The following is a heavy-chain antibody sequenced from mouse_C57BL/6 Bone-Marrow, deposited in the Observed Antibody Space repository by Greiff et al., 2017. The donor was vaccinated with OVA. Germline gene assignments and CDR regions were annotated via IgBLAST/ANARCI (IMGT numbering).Heavy chain of an antibody. CDR3: ASRGTTAVATWDWYFAD. CDR2: IDPSDSDT. D-gene: IGHD1-1*01. V-gene: IGHV1-69*01. CDR1: GYTFTSYW. J-gene: IGHJ1*03. Sequence: QVQLQQPGAELVMPGASVKLSCKASGYTFTSYWMHWVKQRPGQGLEWIGEIDPSDSDTNSNHKFKGKATLTVDKYSSPASMQLSSLPSEDSAVSYGASRGTTAVATWDWYFADWGKGTTVTVSA.